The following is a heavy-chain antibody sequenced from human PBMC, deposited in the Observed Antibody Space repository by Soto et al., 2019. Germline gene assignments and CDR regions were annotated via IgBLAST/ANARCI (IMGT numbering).Heavy chain of an antibody. Sequence: RASVKVSCKASGYTFTSYDINWVRQATGQGLEWMGWMNPNSGNTGYAQKFQGRVTMTRNTSISTAYMELSSLRSEDTAVYYCARGRRYSSGWYGLKLGGKYYGMDVWGQGTTVTVSS. CDR1: GYTFTSYD. V-gene: IGHV1-8*01. CDR2: MNPNSGNT. D-gene: IGHD6-19*01. CDR3: ARGRRYSSGWYGLKLGGKYYGMDV. J-gene: IGHJ6*02.